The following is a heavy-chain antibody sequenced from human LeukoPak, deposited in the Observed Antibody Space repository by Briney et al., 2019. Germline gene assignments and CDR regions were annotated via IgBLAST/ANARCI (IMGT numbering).Heavy chain of an antibody. CDR1: GFTVSNYY. D-gene: IGHD3-16*01. CDR2: ISFSGSTI. V-gene: IGHV3-11*04. Sequence: PGGSLRLSCAASGFTVSNYYMAWIRQAPGKGLDWVSYISFSGSTIYYADSVNGRFIISRDNAKNSLYLQMNSLRAEDSAVYYCVRGMGGGVSNFDYWGQGTLVTVSS. CDR3: VRGMGGGVSNFDY. J-gene: IGHJ4*02.